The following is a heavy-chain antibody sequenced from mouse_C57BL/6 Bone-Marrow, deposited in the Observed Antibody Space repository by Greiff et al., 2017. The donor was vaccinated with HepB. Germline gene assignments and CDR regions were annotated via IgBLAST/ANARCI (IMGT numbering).Heavy chain of an antibody. CDR1: GFTFSSYA. V-gene: IGHV5-4*01. Sequence: DVMLVESGGGLVKPGGSLKLSCAASGFTFSSYAMSWVRQTPEKRLEWVATISDGGSYTYYPDNVKGRFTISRDNAKNNLYLQMSHLKSEDTAMYYCARDGGTTVVDYWGQGTTLTVSS. J-gene: IGHJ2*01. CDR2: ISDGGSYT. D-gene: IGHD1-1*01. CDR3: ARDGGTTVVDY.